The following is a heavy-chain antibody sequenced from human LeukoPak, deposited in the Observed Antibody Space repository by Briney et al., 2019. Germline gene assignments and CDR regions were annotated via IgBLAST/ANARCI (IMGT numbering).Heavy chain of an antibody. CDR3: TRDFVY. J-gene: IGHJ4*02. Sequence: GGSLRLSCAASGFTVSSNYMSWVRQAPGKGLEWVSVIYSGGNTYYADSVKGRFSIFRDNSKNTLYLQMNSLRAEDTAVYYCTRDFVYWGQGTLVTVSS. CDR2: IYSGGNT. CDR1: GFTVSSNY. V-gene: IGHV3-53*01.